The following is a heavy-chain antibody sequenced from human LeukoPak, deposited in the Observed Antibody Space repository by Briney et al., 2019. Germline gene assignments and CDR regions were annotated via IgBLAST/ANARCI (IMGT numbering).Heavy chain of an antibody. CDR1: GGSVSSYY. J-gene: IGHJ5*02. Sequence: SETLSLTCTVSGGSVSSYYWSWIRQPPGKGLEWIAYIYYSGSTKYNPSLKSRVTISLDMSKNQFSLKLRSVTAADTAVYYCARLQVHCGGDCYTRWFDPWGQGTLVTVSS. CDR3: ARLQVHCGGDCYTRWFDP. D-gene: IGHD2-21*02. V-gene: IGHV4-59*08. CDR2: IYYSGST.